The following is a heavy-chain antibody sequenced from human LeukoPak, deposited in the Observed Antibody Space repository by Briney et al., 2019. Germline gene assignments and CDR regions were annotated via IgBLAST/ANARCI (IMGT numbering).Heavy chain of an antibody. CDR3: ARAVRGVRTKPLLRYFDY. CDR1: GGSFSGYY. CDR2: INHSGST. Sequence: SETLSLTCAVYGGSFSGYYWSWIRQPPGKGLEWIGEINHSGSTNYNPSLKSRVTISVDTSKNQFSLKLSSVTAADTAVYYCARAVRGVRTKPLLRYFDYWGQGTLVTVSS. D-gene: IGHD3-10*01. J-gene: IGHJ4*02. V-gene: IGHV4-34*01.